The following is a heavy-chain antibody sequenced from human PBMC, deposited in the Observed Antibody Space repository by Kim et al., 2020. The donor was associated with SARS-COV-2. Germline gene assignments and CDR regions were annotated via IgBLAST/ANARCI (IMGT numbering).Heavy chain of an antibody. J-gene: IGHJ6*02. D-gene: IGHD1-26*01. CDR3: AKIPVGGIGYYYYGLDV. Sequence: SVKGRFTNSRDNAKNSLYLQMNSLRVEDTALYYCAKIPVGGIGYYYYGLDVWGQGTTVTVSS. V-gene: IGHV3-9*01.